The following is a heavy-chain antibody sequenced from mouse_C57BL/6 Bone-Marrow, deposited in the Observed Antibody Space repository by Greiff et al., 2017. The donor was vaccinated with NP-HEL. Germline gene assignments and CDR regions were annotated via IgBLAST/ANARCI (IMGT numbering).Heavy chain of an antibody. Sequence: VQLQQPGAELVKPGASVKLSCKASGYTFTSYWMHWVKQRPGRGLEWIGRIDPNSGGTKYNEKFKSKATLTVDKPSSTAYMQLSSLTSEDSAVYYCARLIFYYGYDEGADYFDYWGQGTTLTVSS. V-gene: IGHV1-72*01. D-gene: IGHD2-2*01. CDR1: GYTFTSYW. J-gene: IGHJ2*01. CDR2: IDPNSGGT. CDR3: ARLIFYYGYDEGADYFDY.